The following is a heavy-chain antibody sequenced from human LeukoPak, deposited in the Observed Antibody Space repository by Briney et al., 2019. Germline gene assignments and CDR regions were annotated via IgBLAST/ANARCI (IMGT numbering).Heavy chain of an antibody. D-gene: IGHD1-14*01. V-gene: IGHV1-69*05. J-gene: IGHJ6*03. Sequence: SVKVSCKASGDTFNNYIITWVRQALGQGLEWMGGVMPLFNTPNYAQKFQGRITIITDASTHTSYMELRSLRSEDTAVYSCARVDRHHFYMDVWGKGTTVTVSS. CDR1: GDTFNNYI. CDR3: ARVDRHHFYMDV. CDR2: VMPLFNTP.